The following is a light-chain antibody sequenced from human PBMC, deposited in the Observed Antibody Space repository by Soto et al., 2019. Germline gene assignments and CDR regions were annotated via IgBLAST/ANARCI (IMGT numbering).Light chain of an antibody. Sequence: EIVFTQYPAPLALSPGERATLSCRASQSVSSYLAWYQQKPGQAPRLLIYDASNRATGIPARFSGSGSGTDFTLTISGLQSEDSAVYFCQQYNNWPFSFGQGTRLEIK. J-gene: IGKJ5*01. V-gene: IGKV3-11*01. CDR2: DAS. CDR3: QQYNNWPFS. CDR1: QSVSSY.